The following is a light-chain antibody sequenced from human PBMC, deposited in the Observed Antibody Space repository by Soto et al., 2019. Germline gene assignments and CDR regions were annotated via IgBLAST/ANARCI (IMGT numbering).Light chain of an antibody. CDR3: AAWDDSMRGQV. CDR2: RNN. J-gene: IGLJ1*01. Sequence: QSVLTQPPSASGTPGQRVTISCSGSSSNIGSNYVYWYQQLPGTAPKLLIYRNNQRPSGVPDRFSGSTSGTSASLAISGLRYEDEADYYCAAWDDSMRGQVFGTGTKLTVL. CDR1: SSNIGSNY. V-gene: IGLV1-47*01.